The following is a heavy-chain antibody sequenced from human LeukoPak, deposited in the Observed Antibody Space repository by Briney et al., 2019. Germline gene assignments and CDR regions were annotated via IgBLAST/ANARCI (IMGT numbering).Heavy chain of an antibody. J-gene: IGHJ4*02. Sequence: RASVKVSCKASGYTFTSYYMQWVRQAPGQVLEWMGTIIPILGIANYAQKFQGRVTITADKSTSTAYMELSSLRSADTAVYYCARGEIGDSNSYIGGQYWGQGTLVTVSS. CDR1: GYTFTSYY. V-gene: IGHV1-69*04. CDR2: IIPILGIA. D-gene: IGHD6-13*01. CDR3: ARGEIGDSNSYIGGQY.